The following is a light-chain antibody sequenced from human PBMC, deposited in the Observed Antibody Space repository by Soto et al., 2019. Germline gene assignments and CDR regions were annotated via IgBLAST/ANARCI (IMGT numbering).Light chain of an antibody. J-gene: IGKJ1*01. Sequence: DIQMTQSPSALSASVGDRVPITCRASQSISSYLNWYQQKPGKAPKLLIYAASSLQSGVPSRFSGSGSGTDFTLTISSLQPEDFATYYCQQSYSTPVTFGQGTKVDIK. CDR1: QSISSY. CDR3: QQSYSTPVT. V-gene: IGKV1-39*01. CDR2: AAS.